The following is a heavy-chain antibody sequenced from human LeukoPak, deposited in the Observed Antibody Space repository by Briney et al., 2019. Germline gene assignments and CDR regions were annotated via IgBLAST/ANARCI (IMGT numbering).Heavy chain of an antibody. D-gene: IGHD4-23*01. V-gene: IGHV3-21*04. CDR2: ISSSSSYI. Sequence: GGSLRLSCAASGFTFSSYSMNWVRQAPGKGLEWVSSISSSSSYIYYADSVKGRFTISRDNSKNPLYLQMNSLRAEDTAVYYCAIRWELHMGRGYWGQGTLVTVSS. CDR3: AIRWELHMGRGY. CDR1: GFTFSSYS. J-gene: IGHJ4*02.